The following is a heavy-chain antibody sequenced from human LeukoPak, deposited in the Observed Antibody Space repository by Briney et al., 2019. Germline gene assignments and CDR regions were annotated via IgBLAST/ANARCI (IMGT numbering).Heavy chain of an antibody. D-gene: IGHD1-14*01. CDR2: LYSDGNT. CDR1: GFTVITND. J-gene: IGHJ4*02. CDR3: ARGVEPLAANTLAY. Sequence: GGSLRLSCAASGFTVITNDMTWVRQAPGKRLEWVSVLYSDGNTKYADSVQGRFTISRDNSKNTLYLEMNSLSPDDTAVYYCARGVEPLAANTLAYWGQGTLVTVSS. V-gene: IGHV3-53*01.